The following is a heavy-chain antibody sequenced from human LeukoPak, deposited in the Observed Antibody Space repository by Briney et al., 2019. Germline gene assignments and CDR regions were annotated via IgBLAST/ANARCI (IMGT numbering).Heavy chain of an antibody. D-gene: IGHD4-11*01. CDR1: GVSISSPGYY. Sequence: SETLSLTCTVSGVSISSPGYYWNWIRLHPGKGLEWIGYIYYTGSVYYNPSLKGRITFSSDTSKNQFSLRLTSVTAADTAVYYCATGRAYYSIHFDYWGQGNLVTVSS. V-gene: IGHV4-31*03. CDR3: ATGRAYYSIHFDY. J-gene: IGHJ4*02. CDR2: IYYTGSV.